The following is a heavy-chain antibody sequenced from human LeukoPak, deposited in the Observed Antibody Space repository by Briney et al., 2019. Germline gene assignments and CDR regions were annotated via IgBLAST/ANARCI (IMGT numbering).Heavy chain of an antibody. Sequence: PSETLSLTCTVSGGSISSGSYYWSWIRQPAGKGLEWIGRIYTSGSTNYNPSPKSRVTISVDTSKNQFSLKLSSVTAADTAVYYCARDIVEVAFDIWGQGTMVTVSS. CDR2: IYTSGST. CDR3: ARDIVEVAFDI. V-gene: IGHV4-61*02. J-gene: IGHJ3*02. D-gene: IGHD3-22*01. CDR1: GGSISSGSYY.